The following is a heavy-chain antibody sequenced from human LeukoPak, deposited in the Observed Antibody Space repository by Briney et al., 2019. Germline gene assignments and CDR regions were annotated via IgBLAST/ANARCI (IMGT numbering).Heavy chain of an antibody. CDR3: ARDAGRGWDYFDY. Sequence: SETLSLTCTVSGGSISSSSYYWGWIRQPPGKGLEWIGSIYYSGSTYYNPSLKSRVTISVDTSKNQFSLKLSSVTAADTAVYYCARDAGRGWDYFDYWGQGTLVTVSS. J-gene: IGHJ4*02. CDR2: IYYSGST. CDR1: GGSISSSSYY. D-gene: IGHD6-19*01. V-gene: IGHV4-39*07.